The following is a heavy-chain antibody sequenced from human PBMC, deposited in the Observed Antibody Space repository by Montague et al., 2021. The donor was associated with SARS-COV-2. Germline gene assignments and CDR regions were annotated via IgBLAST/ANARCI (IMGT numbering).Heavy chain of an antibody. CDR2: TYYRSRWYG. D-gene: IGHD3-3*01. Sequence: CAISGDSVSSNNAAWNWLRQSPSRGLEWLGRTYYRSRWYGEYAVSFKXXITIDPDTSKNQFSLQPNSVTPEDTAVYYCARVWTTEWYEGYFDNWGQGTLVTVSS. CDR3: ARVWTTEWYEGYFDN. J-gene: IGHJ4*02. V-gene: IGHV6-1*01. CDR1: GDSVSSNNAA.